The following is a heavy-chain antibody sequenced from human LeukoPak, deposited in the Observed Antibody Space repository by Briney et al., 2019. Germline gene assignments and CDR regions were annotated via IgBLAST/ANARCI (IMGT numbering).Heavy chain of an antibody. Sequence: GGSLRLSCAASGFTFGSYEMNWVRQAPGKGLEWVSYISSSGSTKYYAAAVKGRFIISRDNAKNSMYLQMNRLRAEDTAVYYCAKTMVRGKYYMDVWGKGTTVTVSS. V-gene: IGHV3-48*03. J-gene: IGHJ6*03. CDR3: AKTMVRGKYYMDV. D-gene: IGHD3-10*01. CDR1: GFTFGSYE. CDR2: ISSSGSTK.